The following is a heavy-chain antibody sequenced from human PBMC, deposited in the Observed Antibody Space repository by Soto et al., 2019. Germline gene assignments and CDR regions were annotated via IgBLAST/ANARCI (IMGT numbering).Heavy chain of an antibody. Sequence: EVQLVESGGGLVKPGGSLRLSCAASGFTFSSYSMNWVRQAPGKGLEWVSSISSSSSYIYYADSVKGRFTISRDNAKNSLYLAMNRLRAEETAVYYCGGDQTGYSYGYGLGYWGQGTLVTVSS. D-gene: IGHD5-18*01. CDR3: GGDQTGYSYGYGLGY. CDR2: ISSSSSYI. CDR1: GFTFSSYS. V-gene: IGHV3-21*01. J-gene: IGHJ4*02.